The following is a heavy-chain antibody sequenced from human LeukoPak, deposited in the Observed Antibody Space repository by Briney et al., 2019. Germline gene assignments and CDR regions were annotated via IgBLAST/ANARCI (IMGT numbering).Heavy chain of an antibody. J-gene: IGHJ4*02. CDR1: GFTFSSYG. CDR3: ARDPGWNDVGVQWRFLFDY. Sequence: PGRSLRLSCAASGFTFSSYGMHWVRQAPGKGLEWVAVISYDGSNKYYADSVKGRFTISRDNSKNTLYLQMNSLRAEDTAVYYCARDPGWNDVGVQWRFLFDYWGQGTLVTVSS. V-gene: IGHV3-30*03. CDR2: ISYDGSNK. D-gene: IGHD1-1*01.